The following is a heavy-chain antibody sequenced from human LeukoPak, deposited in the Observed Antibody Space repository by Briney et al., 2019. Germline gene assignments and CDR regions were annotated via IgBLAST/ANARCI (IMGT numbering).Heavy chain of an antibody. CDR3: ARVSNRIKGGLTLAGAFDI. Sequence: TGGSLRLSCAASGFTFSSYAMHWVRQAPGKGLEWVAVISYDGSNKYYADSVKGRFTISRDNSKNTLYPQMNSLRAEDTAVYYCARVSNRIKGGLTLAGAFDIWGQGTMVTVSS. D-gene: IGHD2/OR15-2a*01. CDR1: GFTFSSYA. CDR2: ISYDGSNK. J-gene: IGHJ3*02. V-gene: IGHV3-30-3*01.